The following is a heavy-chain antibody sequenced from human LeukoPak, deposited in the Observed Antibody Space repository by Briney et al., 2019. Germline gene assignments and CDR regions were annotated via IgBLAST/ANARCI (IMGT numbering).Heavy chain of an antibody. J-gene: IGHJ5*02. CDR2: IYYSGTT. Sequence: SETLSLTCTVSGGSITSYYWSWIRRPPGKGLEWIGYIYYSGTTNYNPSLKSRVTISVDTSKNQFSLKVNSVTAADTAVYYCVRSKSGAYGWFDPWGQGTLVTVSS. CDR3: VRSKSGAYGWFDP. D-gene: IGHD2-15*01. CDR1: GGSITSYY. V-gene: IGHV4-59*01.